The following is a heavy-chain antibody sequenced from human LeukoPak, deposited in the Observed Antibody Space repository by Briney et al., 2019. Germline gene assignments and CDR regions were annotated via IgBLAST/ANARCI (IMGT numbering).Heavy chain of an antibody. CDR2: INHSGST. D-gene: IGHD3-22*01. J-gene: IGHJ4*02. CDR1: GGSFSGYY. Sequence: SETLSLTCAVYGGSFSGYYWSWIRQPPGKGLEWIGEINHSGSTNYIPSLKSRVTISVDTSKNQFSLKLSSVTAADTAVYYCARADYDSSGYYSLDYWGQGTLVTVSS. V-gene: IGHV4-34*01. CDR3: ARADYDSSGYYSLDY.